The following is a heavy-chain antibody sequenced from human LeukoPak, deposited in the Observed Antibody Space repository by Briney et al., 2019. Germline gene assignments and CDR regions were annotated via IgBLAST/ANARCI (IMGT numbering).Heavy chain of an antibody. CDR1: GGSIGSSDYY. CDR2: IFYSGTT. D-gene: IGHD6-13*01. Sequence: RPSETLSLTCTVSGGSIGSSDYYWSWIRQPPGKGLEWIGYIFYSGTTHYNPSLRSRVTISVDTSKNQFSLKLSSVTAADTAVYYCARDGGEGGSWHDYWGQGTLVTVSS. CDR3: ARDGGEGGSWHDY. J-gene: IGHJ4*02. V-gene: IGHV4-30-4*01.